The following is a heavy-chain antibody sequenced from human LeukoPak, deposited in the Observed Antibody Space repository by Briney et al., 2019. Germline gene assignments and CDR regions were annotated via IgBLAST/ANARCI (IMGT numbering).Heavy chain of an antibody. CDR1: GYTFTGYY. Sequence: GASVKVSCKASGYTFTGYYMHWVRQAPGQGLEWMGGIIPIFGTANYAQKFQGRVTITADESTSTAYMELSSLRSEDTAVYYCAGDITGTDNFDYWGQGTLVTVSS. CDR2: IIPIFGTA. D-gene: IGHD1-20*01. CDR3: AGDITGTDNFDY. J-gene: IGHJ4*02. V-gene: IGHV1-69*13.